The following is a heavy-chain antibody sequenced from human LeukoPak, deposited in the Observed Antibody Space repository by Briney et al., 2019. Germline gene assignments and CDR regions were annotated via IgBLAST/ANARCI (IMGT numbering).Heavy chain of an antibody. CDR3: AKVGIPAAIPNWFDP. CDR1: GFTFSSYG. J-gene: IGHJ5*02. CDR2: ISYDGSNK. V-gene: IGHV3-30*18. Sequence: PGRSLRLSCAASGFTFSSYGMHWVRQAPGKGLEWVADISYDGSNKYYADSVKGRFTISGDNSKNTLYLQMNSLRAEDTAVYYCAKVGIPAAIPNWFDPWGQGTLVTVSS. D-gene: IGHD2-2*01.